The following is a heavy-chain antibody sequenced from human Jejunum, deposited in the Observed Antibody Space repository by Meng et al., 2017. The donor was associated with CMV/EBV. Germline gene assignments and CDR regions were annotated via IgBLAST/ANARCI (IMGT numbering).Heavy chain of an antibody. J-gene: IGHJ4*02. CDR3: AGPRSSYGGLFHY. Sequence: FGLPLRDSSLRSLRQAPGKGLECVSSIARRGGTAIYYADSVKGRFTVSSDNAKDALYLQLNNLRAEDTAVYYCAGPRSSYGGLFHYWGQGTLVTVSS. CDR1: GLPLRDSS. D-gene: IGHD4-23*01. CDR2: IARRGGTAI. V-gene: IGHV3-11*01.